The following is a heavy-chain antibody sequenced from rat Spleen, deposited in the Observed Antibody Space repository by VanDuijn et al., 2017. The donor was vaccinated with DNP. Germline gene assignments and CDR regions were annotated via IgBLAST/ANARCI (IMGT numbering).Heavy chain of an antibody. V-gene: IGHV5-7*01. CDR2: ISYAGSDT. D-gene: IGHD1-4*01. J-gene: IGHJ2*01. CDR1: GFIFSDHN. Sequence: EVQLVESGGGPVQPGRSLKLSCVASGFIFSDHNMAWVRQAPKKGLEWVATISYAGSDTYYRDSVKGRFSISRDNAKSTLYLQVNSLRSEDTATYYCAGRPPPTRGPFDYWGQGVVVTVSS. CDR3: AGRPPPTRGPFDY.